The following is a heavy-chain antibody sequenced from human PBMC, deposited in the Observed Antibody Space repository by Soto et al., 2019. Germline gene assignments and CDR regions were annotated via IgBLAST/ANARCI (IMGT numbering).Heavy chain of an antibody. J-gene: IGHJ4*02. V-gene: IGHV4-39*07. CDR3: ARGGGIYDFWSGYYLGVGSRFDY. CDR2: IYYSGRT. D-gene: IGHD3-3*01. Sequence: SETLSLTCTVSGGSLRDSDYYWGWIRQPPGKGLDWIGSIYYSGRTYYNPSLKSRVTISVDTSKSQFSLKLSSVTAADTAVYYCARGGGIYDFWSGYYLGVGSRFDYWGQGTLVTVSS. CDR1: GGSLRDSDYY.